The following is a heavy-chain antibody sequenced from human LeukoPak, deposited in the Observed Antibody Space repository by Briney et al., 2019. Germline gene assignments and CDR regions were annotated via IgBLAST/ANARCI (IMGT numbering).Heavy chain of an antibody. CDR1: GGSISSYY. J-gene: IGHJ5*02. CDR3: ARTTIVVVPAAMFRLTSYNWFDP. V-gene: IGHV4-59*12. D-gene: IGHD2-2*01. Sequence: SETLSLTCTVSGGSISSYYWSWIRQPPGEGLEWIGYIYYSGSTNYNPSLKSRVTISVDTSKNQFSLKLSSVTAADTAVYYCARTTIVVVPAAMFRLTSYNWFDPWGQGTLVTVSS. CDR2: IYYSGST.